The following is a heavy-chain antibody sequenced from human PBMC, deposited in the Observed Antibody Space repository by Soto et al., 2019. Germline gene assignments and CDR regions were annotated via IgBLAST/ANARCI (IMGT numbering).Heavy chain of an antibody. J-gene: IGHJ4*02. V-gene: IGHV3-30-3*01. Sequence: GGSLRLSCAASGFTFSTYPMHWVRQAPGKGLEWVASISYDGGNEHYADSVKGRFTISRDNSRNTLYLQMNSLRGEDTSVYYCVLPYNYWGQGTLVTVSS. D-gene: IGHD1-1*01. CDR2: ISYDGGNE. CDR3: VLPYNY. CDR1: GFTFSTYP.